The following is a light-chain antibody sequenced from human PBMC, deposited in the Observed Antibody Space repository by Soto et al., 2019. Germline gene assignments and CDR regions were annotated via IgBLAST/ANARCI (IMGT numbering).Light chain of an antibody. V-gene: IGKV1-5*03. Sequence: DIQMTQSPSTLSASVGDRVTITCRASQSISSWLAWYQQKPGKAPNLLIYKASSLESGVPSRFSGSGSGTEFTLTISSLQPDDFATYYCQQYNTYPLLGQGTKLEIK. J-gene: IGKJ2*01. CDR3: QQYNTYPL. CDR2: KAS. CDR1: QSISSW.